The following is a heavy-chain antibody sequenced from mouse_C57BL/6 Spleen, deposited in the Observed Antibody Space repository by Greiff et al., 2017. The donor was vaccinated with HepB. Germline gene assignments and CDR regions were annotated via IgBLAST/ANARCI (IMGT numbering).Heavy chain of an antibody. CDR3: ARDSLTGYYYAMDY. J-gene: IGHJ4*01. Sequence: EVKLMESGGGLVKPGGSLKLSCAASGFTFSSYAMSWVRQTPEKRLEWVATISDGGSYTYYPDNVKGRFTISRDNAKNNLYLQMSHLKSEDTAMYYCARDSLTGYYYAMDYWGQGTSVTVSS. CDR1: GFTFSSYA. D-gene: IGHD4-1*01. CDR2: ISDGGSYT. V-gene: IGHV5-4*01.